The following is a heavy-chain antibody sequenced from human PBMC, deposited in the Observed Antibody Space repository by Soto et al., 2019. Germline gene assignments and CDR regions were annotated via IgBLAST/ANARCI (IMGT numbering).Heavy chain of an antibody. CDR1: GGSISSGGYS. Sequence: PSETLSLTCAVPGGSISSGGYSWSWIRQPPGKGLEWIGYIYYNGNTNYNPALKSRVTISADTSKNQFSLRLSSVTAADTAVYYCARTEYLQAFDFWGQGTLVTVSS. CDR2: IYYNGNT. D-gene: IGHD1-1*01. CDR3: ARTEYLQAFDF. V-gene: IGHV4-61*08. J-gene: IGHJ4*02.